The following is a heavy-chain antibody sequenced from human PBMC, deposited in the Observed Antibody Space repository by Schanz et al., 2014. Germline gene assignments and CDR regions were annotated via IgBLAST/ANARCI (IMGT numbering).Heavy chain of an antibody. CDR2: ISGSGGST. V-gene: IGHV3-23*04. J-gene: IGHJ4*02. CDR3: AKLSSSGRLAGYFDY. Sequence: EVQLVESGGGLVQPGGSLRLSCAASGFTFSTYAMSWVRQAPGKGLEWVSAISGSGGSTYYADSVKGRFSISRDYSKNTLYLQMSSLRAEDTAIYYCAKLSSSGRLAGYFDYWGQGALVTVSS. CDR1: GFTFSTYA. D-gene: IGHD6-19*01.